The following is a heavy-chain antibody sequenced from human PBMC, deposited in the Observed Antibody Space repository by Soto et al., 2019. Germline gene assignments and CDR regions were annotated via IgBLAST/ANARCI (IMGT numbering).Heavy chain of an antibody. CDR1: GGSFSGYY. V-gene: IGHV4-34*01. Sequence: QVQLQQWGAGLLKPSETLSLTCAVYGGSFSGYYWSWIRQPPGKGLEWIGEINHSGRTNYNPSLKSRVTISVDTSKYHFSLQLSSVTAADTAVYYCARGRMFYDILTGYYRSSKPPAFDIWGQGTMVTVSS. J-gene: IGHJ3*02. D-gene: IGHD3-9*01. CDR2: INHSGRT. CDR3: ARGRMFYDILTGYYRSSKPPAFDI.